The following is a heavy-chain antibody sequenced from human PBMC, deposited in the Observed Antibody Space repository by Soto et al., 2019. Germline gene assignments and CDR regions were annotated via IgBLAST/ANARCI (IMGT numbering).Heavy chain of an antibody. Sequence: GGSLRLCCAASGFTVSSNYMSWVRQAPGKGLEWVSVIYSGGSTYYADSVKGRFTISRDNSKNTLYLQMNSLRAEDTAVYYCARDSGRGSGSYETAGYYYYYYMDVWGKGTTVTV. CDR1: GFTVSSNY. CDR2: IYSGGST. D-gene: IGHD3-10*01. V-gene: IGHV3-66*01. J-gene: IGHJ6*03. CDR3: ARDSGRGSGSYETAGYYYYYYMDV.